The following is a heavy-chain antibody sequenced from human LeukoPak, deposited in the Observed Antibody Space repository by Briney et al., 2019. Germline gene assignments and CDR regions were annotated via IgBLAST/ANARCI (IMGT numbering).Heavy chain of an antibody. D-gene: IGHD1-26*01. V-gene: IGHV1-2*02. CDR1: GYTFTGYY. CDR3: AGGGLWRGAQDYYYYMDV. CDR2: INPNSGGT. J-gene: IGHJ6*03. Sequence: GASVKVSCKSSGYTFTGYYMHWVRQAPGQGLEWMGWINPNSGGTNYAQKFQGRVTITADESTSTAYMELSSLRSEDTAVYYCAGGGLWRGAQDYYYYMDVWGKGTTVTVSS.